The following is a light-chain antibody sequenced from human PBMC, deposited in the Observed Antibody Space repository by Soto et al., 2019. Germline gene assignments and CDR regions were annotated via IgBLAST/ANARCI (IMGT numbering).Light chain of an antibody. J-gene: IGKJ4*01. CDR3: QQYGSAPLT. CDR2: GAS. Sequence: EIVLTQSPGTLSLSPGESATLSCRASQSVRSSYVAWYQQKPGQAPRLLIYGASSRATGIPDRFSGSGSGKDFTLTLSRLEPADFAVVYCQQYGSAPLTFGGGTKVEIK. CDR1: QSVRSSY. V-gene: IGKV3-20*01.